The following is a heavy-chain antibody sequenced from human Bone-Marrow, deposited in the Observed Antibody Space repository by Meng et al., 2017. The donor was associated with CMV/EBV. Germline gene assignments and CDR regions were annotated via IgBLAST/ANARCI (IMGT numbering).Heavy chain of an antibody. CDR3: ARGDYDDH. CDR1: GFTFSSYA. V-gene: IGHV3-64*02. J-gene: IGHJ4*02. CDR2: ISSNGGST. Sequence: GESLKISCAASGFTFSSYAMHWVRQAPGKGLEYVSAISSNGGSTYYADSVKGRFTISRDNSKNTLYLQMGSLRAEDMAVYYCARGDYDDHWGQGTLVTVSS.